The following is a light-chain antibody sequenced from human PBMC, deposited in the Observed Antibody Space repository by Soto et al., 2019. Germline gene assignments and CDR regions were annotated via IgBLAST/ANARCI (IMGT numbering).Light chain of an antibody. Sequence: EIVLTQSPGTLSFSPGERATLSCRASQSVSSSYLAWYQQKPGQAPRLLIYGASSRATGIPDRFSGSGSGTDFTLTISRLEPEDFAVYYCQQYGSSLYTFGQATKLEIK. CDR3: QQYGSSLYT. J-gene: IGKJ2*01. V-gene: IGKV3-20*01. CDR2: GAS. CDR1: QSVSSSY.